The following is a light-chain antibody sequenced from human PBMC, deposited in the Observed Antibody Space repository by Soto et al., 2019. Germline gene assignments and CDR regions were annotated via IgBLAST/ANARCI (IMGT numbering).Light chain of an antibody. CDR3: AAWDDSLNGTV. J-gene: IGLJ2*01. Sequence: QSVLTQPPSASGTPGQRVTISCSGSSSNIGSDTVKWYQHLPGTAPKLLIYSNNQRPSGVPDRFSGSKSGTSASLAISGLQSEDEAEYYCAAWDDSLNGTVFGGGTKLTV. CDR2: SNN. V-gene: IGLV1-44*01. CDR1: SSNIGSDT.